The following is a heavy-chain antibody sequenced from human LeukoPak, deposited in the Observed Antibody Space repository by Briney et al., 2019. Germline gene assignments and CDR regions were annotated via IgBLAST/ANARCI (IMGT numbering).Heavy chain of an antibody. CDR1: GFTFSSYE. Sequence: GGSLRLSCAASGFTFSSYEMNWVRQVPGKGLEWVSYISTSGSTIYYADSVKGRFTISRDNAKNSLYLQMNSLRAEDTAVYYCARDRRPVAGTFYFDYWGQGTLVTVSS. D-gene: IGHD6-19*01. CDR3: ARDRRPVAGTFYFDY. V-gene: IGHV3-48*03. CDR2: ISTSGSTI. J-gene: IGHJ4*02.